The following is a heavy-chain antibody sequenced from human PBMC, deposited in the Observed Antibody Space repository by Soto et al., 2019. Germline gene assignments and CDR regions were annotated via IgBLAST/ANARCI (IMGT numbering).Heavy chain of an antibody. CDR1: GDSVSSNSAA. Sequence: PSQTLSLTCAISGDSVSSNSAAWNWIRQSPSRGLEWLGRTYYRSKWYNEYAVSVNSRITINPDTSKNQFSLQLNSVTPEDTAVYYCARDEIVVPFYYYYGMDVWGQGTTVTVSS. CDR2: TYYRSKWYN. J-gene: IGHJ6*02. CDR3: ARDEIVVPFYYYYGMDV. V-gene: IGHV6-1*01. D-gene: IGHD1-26*01.